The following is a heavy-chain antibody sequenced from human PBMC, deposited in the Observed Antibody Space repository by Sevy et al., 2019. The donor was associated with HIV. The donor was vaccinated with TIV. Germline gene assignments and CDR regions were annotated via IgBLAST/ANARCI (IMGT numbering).Heavy chain of an antibody. CDR2: ISYDGSNK. V-gene: IGHV3-30*03. CDR3: ARETYYYDSSGYYSPVVDY. Sequence: GGSLRLSCAASGFTFSSYGMHWVRQAPGKGLEWVAVISYDGSNKYYADSVKGRFTISRDNSKNTLYLQMNSLRAEDTAVYYCARETYYYDSSGYYSPVVDYWGQGTLVTVSS. D-gene: IGHD3-22*01. J-gene: IGHJ4*02. CDR1: GFTFSSYG.